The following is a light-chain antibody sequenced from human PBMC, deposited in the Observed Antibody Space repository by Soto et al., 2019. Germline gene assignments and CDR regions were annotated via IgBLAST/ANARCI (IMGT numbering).Light chain of an antibody. Sequence: QSALTQPPSASGSPGQSVTIACTGTRTDVGGYNYVSWYQQHPGKAPKLMMFEVSKRPSGVPDRFSGSKFGNTASLTVSGLQAEDEADYYCASYGGNNNLLFGGGTQLTVL. CDR1: RTDVGGYNY. CDR3: ASYGGNNNLL. V-gene: IGLV2-8*01. J-gene: IGLJ2*01. CDR2: EVS.